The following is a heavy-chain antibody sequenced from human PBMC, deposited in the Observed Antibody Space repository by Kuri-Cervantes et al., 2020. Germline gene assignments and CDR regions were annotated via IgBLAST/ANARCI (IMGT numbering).Heavy chain of an antibody. CDR3: ARGQANYYDSSGYYYGHAFDI. CDR1: GGSISSGGYY. V-gene: IGHV4-30-2*01. D-gene: IGHD3-22*01. CDR2: IYHSGST. J-gene: IGHJ3*02. Sequence: SETLSLTCTVSGGSISSGGYYWSWIRQHPGKGLEWIGYIYHSGSTYYNPSLKSRVTISVDRSKNQFSLKLSSVTAADTAVYYCARGQANYYDSSGYYYGHAFDIWGQGTMVTVSS.